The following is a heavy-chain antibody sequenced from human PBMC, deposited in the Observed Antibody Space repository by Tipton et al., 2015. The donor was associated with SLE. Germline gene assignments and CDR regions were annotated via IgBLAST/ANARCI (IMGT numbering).Heavy chain of an antibody. Sequence: QLVQSGAEVKKPGSSVKVSCKASGGTFSRYAINWVRQAPGQGLEWMGRIIPILGIANYAQNFQGRVTITADKSTSTAYMELSSLRSEDTAVYYCARGLDSSGYYYYYGMDVWGQGTTVTVSS. CDR3: ARGLDSSGYYYYYGMDV. V-gene: IGHV1-69*09. J-gene: IGHJ6*02. CDR1: GGTFSRYA. D-gene: IGHD3-22*01. CDR2: IIPILGIA.